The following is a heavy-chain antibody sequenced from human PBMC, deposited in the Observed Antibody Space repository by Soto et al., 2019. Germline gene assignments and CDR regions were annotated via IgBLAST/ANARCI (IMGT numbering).Heavy chain of an antibody. J-gene: IGHJ6*02. CDR3: ARRNWGLELPYYYYYGMDV. CDR2: LYSRGST. V-gene: IGHV4-39*01. D-gene: IGHD3-16*01. CDR1: GGSISSGSYY. Sequence: QVQLQESGPGLVKPSETLSLTCTVSGGSISSGSYYWGWIRQPPGKGLEWIGSLYSRGSTYYNPSLESRVTISVDTSKNQFSLRLSSVTAADTAVYYCARRNWGLELPYYYYYGMDVWGQGTTVTVSS.